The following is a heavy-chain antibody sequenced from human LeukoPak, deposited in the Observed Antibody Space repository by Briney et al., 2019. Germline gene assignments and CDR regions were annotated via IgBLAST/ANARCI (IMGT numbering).Heavy chain of an antibody. J-gene: IGHJ4*02. CDR1: GFTFSSYA. D-gene: IGHD5-12*01. V-gene: IGHV4-34*01. CDR2: INHSGST. Sequence: GSLRLSCAASGFTFSSYAMSWIRQPPGKGLEWIGEINHSGSTNYNPSLKSRVTISVDTSKNQFSLKLSSVTAADTAVYYCARLNSFVGYSGFDYWGQGTLVTVSS. CDR3: ARLNSFVGYSGFDY.